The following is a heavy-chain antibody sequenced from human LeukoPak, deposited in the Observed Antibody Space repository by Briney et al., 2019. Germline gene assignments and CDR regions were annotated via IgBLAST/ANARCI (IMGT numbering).Heavy chain of an antibody. CDR1: GFTFSSYS. CDR3: ARARSGYYFDY. D-gene: IGHD1-14*01. Sequence: GGSLRLSCAASGFTFSSYSMSWVRQAPGKGLEWVSYISSSGSTIYYADSVRGRSTISRDSAKNSLYLQMNSLRAEDTAVYYCARARSGYYFDYWGQGTLVTVSS. V-gene: IGHV3-48*01. CDR2: ISSSGSTI. J-gene: IGHJ4*02.